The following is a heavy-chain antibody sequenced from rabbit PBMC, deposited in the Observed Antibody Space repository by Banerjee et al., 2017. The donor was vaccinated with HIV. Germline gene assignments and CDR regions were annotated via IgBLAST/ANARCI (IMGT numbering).Heavy chain of an antibody. J-gene: IGHJ4*01. CDR3: ARVSSGCRLMVLDW. V-gene: IGHV1S47*01. D-gene: IGHD1-1*01. CDR2: IDPVFGST. Sequence: QEQLVESGGGLVQPGGSLKLSCKASGFDFSSYGVSWVRQAPGKGLEWIGYIDPVFGSTYYASWVNGRFTISSHNAQNTLYLQLNSLTAADTATYFCARVSSGCRLMVLDWWGPGTLVTVS. CDR1: GFDFSSYG.